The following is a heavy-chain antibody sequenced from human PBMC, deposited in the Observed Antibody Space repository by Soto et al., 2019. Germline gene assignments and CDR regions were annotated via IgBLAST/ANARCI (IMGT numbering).Heavy chain of an antibody. D-gene: IGHD6-6*01. CDR2: MYYGGST. CDR3: ARRVAAHSYYYAMDV. V-gene: IGHV4-31*03. J-gene: IGHJ6*02. CDR1: GGSISSGGHY. Sequence: SETLSLTCTVSGGSISSGGHYWSWIRQHPGKGLEWIGYMYYGGSTYYNPSLKCRVTISLDTSKSEFSLELSAVTAAETAVYYCARRVAAHSYYYAMDVWGQGTTVTVSS.